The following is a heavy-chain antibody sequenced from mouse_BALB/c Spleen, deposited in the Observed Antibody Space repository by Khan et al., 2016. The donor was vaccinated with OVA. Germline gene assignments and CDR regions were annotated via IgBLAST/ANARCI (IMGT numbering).Heavy chain of an antibody. J-gene: IGHJ2*01. D-gene: IGHD1-1*01. V-gene: IGHV3-2*02. Sequence: EVQLQESGPGLVKPSQSLSLTCTVTGYSITSDYAWNWIRQFPGNKLEWMGFISYSGNTNYNPSLKSRISITRDTSKNPFFLQLNSVTTEDTATYYCARVYGGYFDYWGQGTTLTVSS. CDR3: ARVYGGYFDY. CDR2: ISYSGNT. CDR1: GYSITSDYA.